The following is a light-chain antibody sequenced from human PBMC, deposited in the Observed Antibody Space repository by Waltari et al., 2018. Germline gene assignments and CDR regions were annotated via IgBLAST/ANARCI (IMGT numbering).Light chain of an antibody. J-gene: IGLJ2*01. CDR3: LISYSGARV. Sequence: QAVVTQESSLTVSPGGTVTLTCGSNTGPVTSSPFPAWFQQKPGHAPKTLIYDTSNRQSWTPARFSGSLLGGKAALTLSRAQPEDEADYYCLISYSGARVFGGGTKLTVL. CDR2: DTS. CDR1: TGPVTSSPF. V-gene: IGLV7-46*01.